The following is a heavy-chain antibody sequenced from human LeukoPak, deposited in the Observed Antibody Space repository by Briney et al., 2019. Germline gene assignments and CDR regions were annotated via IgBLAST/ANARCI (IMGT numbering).Heavy chain of an antibody. CDR2: ISSSSSYI. D-gene: IGHD6-13*01. V-gene: IGHV3-21*01. CDR1: GFTFGSYS. J-gene: IGHJ4*02. CDR3: ASKSPNTSSSPFDY. Sequence: GGSLRLSCAASGFTFGSYSMNWVRQAPGKGLEWASSISSSSSYIYYADSVKGRFTISRDNAKNSLYLQMNSLRAEDTAVYYCASKSPNTSSSPFDYWGQGTLVTVSS.